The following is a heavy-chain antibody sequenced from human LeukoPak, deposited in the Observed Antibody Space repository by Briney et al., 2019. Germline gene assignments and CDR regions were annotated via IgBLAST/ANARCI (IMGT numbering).Heavy chain of an antibody. CDR2: INHDGNSA. Sequence: PGGSLRLSCATSGFTFTTFWMHWVRQAPGKGLVWVSRINHDGNSANYADSVKGRFTISRDNSRNTVYLQMNSLRAEDTAVYYCAKDDRWLQFCCWGQGTLVTVSA. CDR1: GFTFTTFW. J-gene: IGHJ4*02. D-gene: IGHD5-24*01. CDR3: AKDDRWLQFCC. V-gene: IGHV3-74*01.